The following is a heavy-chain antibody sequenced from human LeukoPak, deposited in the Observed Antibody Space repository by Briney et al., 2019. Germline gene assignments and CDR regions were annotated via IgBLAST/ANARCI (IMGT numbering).Heavy chain of an antibody. D-gene: IGHD2-15*01. J-gene: IGHJ4*02. CDR2: INHSGST. Sequence: SETLSLTCTVSGGSISGYYWSWIRQPPGKGLEWIGEINHSGSTNYNPSLKSRVTISVDTSKNQFSLKLSSVTAADTAVYYCASMLNVVVVAATRNGRDYFDYWGQGTLVTVSS. CDR1: GGSISGYY. CDR3: ASMLNVVVVAATRNGRDYFDY. V-gene: IGHV4-34*01.